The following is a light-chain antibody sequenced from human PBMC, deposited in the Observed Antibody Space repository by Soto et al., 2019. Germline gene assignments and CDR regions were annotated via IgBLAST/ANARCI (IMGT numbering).Light chain of an antibody. CDR3: QQYNNGPRT. CDR2: GAS. CDR1: QSVSSN. V-gene: IGKV3-15*01. J-gene: IGKJ1*01. Sequence: EIVMTQSPATVSVSPGERATLSCRASQSVSSNLAWYQQKTGQAPRLLIYGASTRATGIPARFSGSGSGTEFTLTISSLQSEDFAVDYCQQYNNGPRTFGQGTKVEIK.